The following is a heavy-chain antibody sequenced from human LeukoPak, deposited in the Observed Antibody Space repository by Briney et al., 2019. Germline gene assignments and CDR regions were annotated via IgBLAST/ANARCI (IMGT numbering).Heavy chain of an antibody. Sequence: SQTLSLTCAISGDSVSNNRAAWHWIRQSPSRGLEWLGRTYYRSKWNNEYALSVQGRISINADTLKNQFSLQVNSVTAADTAVYYCARVGQQLIHPIDSWGQGTLVTVSS. J-gene: IGHJ4*02. D-gene: IGHD6-13*01. CDR3: ARVGQQLIHPIDS. V-gene: IGHV6-1*01. CDR1: GDSVSNNRAA. CDR2: TYYRSKWNN.